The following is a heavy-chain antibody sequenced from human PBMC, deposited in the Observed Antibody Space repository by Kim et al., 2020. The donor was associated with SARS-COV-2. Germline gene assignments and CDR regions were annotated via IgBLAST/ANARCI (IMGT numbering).Heavy chain of an antibody. CDR2: IDPSGRKT. CDR1: GFTFSSNI. V-gene: IGHV3-23*01. J-gene: IGHJ4*02. CDR3: SRRASWWAFDN. D-gene: IGHD6-13*01. Sequence: GGSLRLSCADSGFTFSSNIMSWLRQAPGKGLEWVSTIDPSGRKTYYADSVKGRFTISRDNSKNTLYLQMNSLSAEDTAVYYCSRRASWWAFDNWGQGTLVTVSS.